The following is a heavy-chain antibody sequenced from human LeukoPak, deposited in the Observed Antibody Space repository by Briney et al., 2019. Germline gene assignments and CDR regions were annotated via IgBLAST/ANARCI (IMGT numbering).Heavy chain of an antibody. V-gene: IGHV3-48*04. CDR1: GFNFNSYN. J-gene: IGHJ6*03. Sequence: PGGSLRLSCAASGFNFNSYNMNWVRQAPGKGLEWVSYISGSSTTIYYADSVKGRFTISRDNAKNSLYLQMNSLRAEDTAVYYCARDLGWLQLKGYYYYMDVWGKGTTVTVSS. CDR3: ARDLGWLQLKGYYYYMDV. D-gene: IGHD5-24*01. CDR2: ISGSSTTI.